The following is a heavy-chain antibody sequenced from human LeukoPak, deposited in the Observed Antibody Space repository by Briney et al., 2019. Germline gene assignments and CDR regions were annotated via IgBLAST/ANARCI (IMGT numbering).Heavy chain of an antibody. CDR1: GFTVSSNY. V-gene: IGHV3-66*01. D-gene: IGHD3-9*01. Sequence: TGGSRRLSCAASGFTVSSNYMSWVRQAPGKGLEWVSIIYSGGSTYYADSVKDRFTISRDNAKNTLYLQMNSLRVEDTAVYYCATRTETSYDVFTGYLIGGPFDIWGQGTMVTVSS. CDR3: ATRTETSYDVFTGYLIGGPFDI. J-gene: IGHJ3*02. CDR2: IYSGGST.